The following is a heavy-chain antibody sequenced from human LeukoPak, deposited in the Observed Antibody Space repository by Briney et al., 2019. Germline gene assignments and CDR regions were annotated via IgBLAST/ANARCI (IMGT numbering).Heavy chain of an antibody. D-gene: IGHD2-15*01. CDR1: GYTFTSYG. CDR2: ISAYNGNT. Sequence: ALVKVSCKASGYTFTSYGISWVRQAPGQGLEWMGWISAYNGNTNYAQKLQGRVTMTTDTSTSTAYMELTSLRSDDTAVYYCARDCSGGSCYSNFDYWGQGTLVTVSS. CDR3: ARDCSGGSCYSNFDY. V-gene: IGHV1-18*04. J-gene: IGHJ4*02.